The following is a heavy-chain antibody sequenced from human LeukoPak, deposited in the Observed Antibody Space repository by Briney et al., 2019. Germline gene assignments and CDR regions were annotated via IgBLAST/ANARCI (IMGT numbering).Heavy chain of an antibody. V-gene: IGHV3-9*01. CDR3: AKADTQGDEGDAFDI. J-gene: IGHJ3*02. D-gene: IGHD2-2*02. CDR1: GFTFDDYA. Sequence: PGRSLRLSCAASGFTFDDYAMHWVRQAPGKGLEWVSGISWNSGSIGYADSVKGRFTISRDNAKNSLYLQMNSLRAEDTALYYCAKADTQGDEGDAFDIWGQGTMVTVSS. CDR2: ISWNSGSI.